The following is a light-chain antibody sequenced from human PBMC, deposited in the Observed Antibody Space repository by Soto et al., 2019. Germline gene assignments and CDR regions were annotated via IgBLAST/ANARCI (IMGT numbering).Light chain of an antibody. Sequence: DIVLTQSPATLSLSPGDRATLSCRASQSVGTSLAWYKQQPGQAPRLLIHDAAYRASGIPARFSGSGSGTDFSLSISSLEPDDFAVYYCQHRSSWPRSFGRGTKVEV. V-gene: IGKV3-11*01. J-gene: IGKJ1*01. CDR2: DAA. CDR1: QSVGTS. CDR3: QHRSSWPRS.